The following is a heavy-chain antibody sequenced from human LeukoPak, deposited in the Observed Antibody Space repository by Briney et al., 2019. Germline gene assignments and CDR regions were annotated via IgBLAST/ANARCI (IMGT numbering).Heavy chain of an antibody. Sequence: GGSLRLSCAASGFTVSSNYMSWVRQAPGKGLEWVSAISGSGGSTYYADSVKGRFTISRDHSKNTLYLQMNSLRAEDTAVYYCAKNSDFWSGYLGYYYFGMDVWGQGTTVTVSS. J-gene: IGHJ6*02. CDR3: AKNSDFWSGYLGYYYFGMDV. V-gene: IGHV3-23*01. CDR1: GFTVSSNY. CDR2: ISGSGGST. D-gene: IGHD3-3*01.